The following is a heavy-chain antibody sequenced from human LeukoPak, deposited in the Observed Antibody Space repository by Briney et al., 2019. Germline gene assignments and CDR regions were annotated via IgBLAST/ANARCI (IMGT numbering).Heavy chain of an antibody. CDR1: GFTFSSYW. CDR2: IKQDGSEK. V-gene: IGHV3-7*01. Sequence: GGSLRLSCAASGFTFSSYWMSWVRQARGKGLEWVANIKQDGSEKYYVDSVKGRFTISRDNAKNSLYLQMNSLRAEDTAVYYCARKPYYYDSSGYYPDAFDIWGQGTMVTVSS. CDR3: ARKPYYYDSSGYYPDAFDI. J-gene: IGHJ3*02. D-gene: IGHD3-22*01.